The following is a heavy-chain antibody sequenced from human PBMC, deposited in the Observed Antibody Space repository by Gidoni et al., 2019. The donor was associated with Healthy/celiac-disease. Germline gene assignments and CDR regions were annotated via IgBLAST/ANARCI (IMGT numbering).Heavy chain of an antibody. CDR2: INPSGGST. CDR3: ARGLYSGYDYRVGEIDY. J-gene: IGHJ4*02. D-gene: IGHD5-12*01. Sequence: QVQLVQSGAEVKQPGASVKVSCKASGYTFTSYYMHWVRQAPGQGLEWMGIINPSGGSTSYAQKFQGRVTMTRDTSTSTVYMELSSLRSEDTAVYYCARGLYSGYDYRVGEIDYWGQGTLVTVSS. CDR1: GYTFTSYY. V-gene: IGHV1-46*01.